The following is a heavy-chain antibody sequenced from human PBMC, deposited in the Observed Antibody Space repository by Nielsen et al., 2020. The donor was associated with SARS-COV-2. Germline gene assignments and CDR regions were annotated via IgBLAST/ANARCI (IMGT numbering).Heavy chain of an antibody. J-gene: IGHJ4*02. V-gene: IGHV3-21*01. CDR3: VRVRDDGYYYDTGPFDY. CDR2: ISSSSSYI. D-gene: IGHD3-22*01. CDR1: GFTFSSYS. Sequence: GESLKISCAASGFTFSSYSMNWVRQAPGKGLEWVSSISSSSSYIYYADSVKGRFTISRDNAENTLYLQMNSLRADDTAVYYCVRVRDDGYYYDTGPFDYWGQGTLVTVSS.